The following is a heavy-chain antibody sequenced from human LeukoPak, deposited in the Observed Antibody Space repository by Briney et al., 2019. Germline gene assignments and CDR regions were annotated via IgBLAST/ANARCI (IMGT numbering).Heavy chain of an antibody. D-gene: IGHD3-22*01. CDR2: IYYSGST. CDR3: ARDLFDDSSGYYYSWYFDL. Sequence: SETLSLTCTVSGGSMSPYHWGWIRQPPGKGLEWIGYIYYSGSTNYNPSLKSRVTISVDTSKNQFSLKLSSVTAADTAVYYCARDLFDDSSGYYYSWYFDLWGRGTLVTVSS. V-gene: IGHV4-59*01. J-gene: IGHJ2*01. CDR1: GGSMSPYH.